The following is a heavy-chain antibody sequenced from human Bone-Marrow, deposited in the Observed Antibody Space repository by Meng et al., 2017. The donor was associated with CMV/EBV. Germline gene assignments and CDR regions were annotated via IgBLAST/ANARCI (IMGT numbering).Heavy chain of an antibody. V-gene: IGHV3-7*01. J-gene: IGHJ4*02. D-gene: IGHD6-19*01. Sequence: GESLKISCAASGFTFSSYWMSWVRQAPGKGLEWVANIKQDGSEKYYVDSVKGRFTISRDNAKNSLYLQMNSLRAEDTAVYYCARDGDRVNSAVTGLHYWGQGTLVTVSS. CDR3: ARDGDRVNSAVTGLHY. CDR1: GFTFSSYW. CDR2: IKQDGSEK.